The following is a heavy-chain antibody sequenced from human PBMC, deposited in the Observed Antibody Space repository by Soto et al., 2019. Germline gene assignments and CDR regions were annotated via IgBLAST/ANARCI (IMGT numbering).Heavy chain of an antibody. J-gene: IGHJ3*01. V-gene: IGHV1-69*08. D-gene: IGHD5-12*01. CDR2: FIPMIGTA. CDR1: GGTFSIYT. Sequence: QVQLVQSGAEVKRPGSSINISCKASGGTFSIYTVSWVRQAPGQGLEWMGRFIPMIGTANYAQNFQGRVTLRADNSATTAYMELSSLPPQHTALYYCARVDVTLATERHGAFDVWCQGPAVTGSP. CDR3: ARVDVTLATERHGAFDV.